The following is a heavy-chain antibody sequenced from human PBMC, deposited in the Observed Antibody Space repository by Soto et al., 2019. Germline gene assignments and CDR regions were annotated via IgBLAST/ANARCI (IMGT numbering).Heavy chain of an antibody. CDR3: ARTPGVSYGFDY. J-gene: IGHJ4*02. Sequence: QVQLQESGPRLVKPSQSLSLICAVSGASISSGGYFWSWIRQHPGKGLEWIGNINYSGDTYYNPSLKGRVTTSLDTSKNQFSLNLTSLTAADTAVYYSARTPGVSYGFDYWGQGTLVTVSS. D-gene: IGHD5-18*01. CDR2: INYSGDT. V-gene: IGHV4-31*11. CDR1: GASISSGGYF.